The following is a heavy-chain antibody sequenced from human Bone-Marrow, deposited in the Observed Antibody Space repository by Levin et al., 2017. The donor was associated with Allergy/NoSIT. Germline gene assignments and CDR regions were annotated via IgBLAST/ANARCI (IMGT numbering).Heavy chain of an antibody. CDR3: IRNWKYAFDY. CDR2: IKTKTDGETT. V-gene: IGHV3-15*01. CDR1: GFSFTNAW. J-gene: IGHJ4*02. Sequence: GGSLRLSCAASGFSFTNAWMSWVRQAPGGGLEWLGRIKTKTDGETTDYAAPVKGRFSVSRDDSKHTLYLQMSSLKIEDTAIYYCIRNWKYAFDYWGQGTLVTVSS. D-gene: IGHD1-7*01.